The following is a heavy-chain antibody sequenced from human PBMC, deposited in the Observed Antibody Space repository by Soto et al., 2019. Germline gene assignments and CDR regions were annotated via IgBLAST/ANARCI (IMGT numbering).Heavy chain of an antibody. CDR3: AREHGVDGMDV. J-gene: IGHJ6*02. V-gene: IGHV1-69*13. D-gene: IGHD2-8*01. CDR1: GGTFSSYA. CDR2: IIPIFGTA. Sequence: VASVKVSCKASGGTFSSYAISCVRQAPGQGLEWMGGIIPIFGTANYAQKFQGRVTITADESTSTAYMELSSLRSEDTAVYYCAREHGVDGMDVWGQGTTVTVSS.